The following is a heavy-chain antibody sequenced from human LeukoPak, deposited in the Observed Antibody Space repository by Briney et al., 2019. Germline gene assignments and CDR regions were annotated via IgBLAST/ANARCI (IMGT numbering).Heavy chain of an antibody. V-gene: IGHV4-39*07. Sequence: SETLSLTCTVSGGSISSSSYYWGWIRQPPAKGLEWIGSIYYSGSTYYNPSLKSRVTISVDTSKNQFSLKLSSVTAADTAVYYCAREPIVGATPGMDVWGQGTTVTVSS. CDR3: AREPIVGATPGMDV. J-gene: IGHJ6*02. CDR1: GGSISSSSYY. D-gene: IGHD1-26*01. CDR2: IYYSGST.